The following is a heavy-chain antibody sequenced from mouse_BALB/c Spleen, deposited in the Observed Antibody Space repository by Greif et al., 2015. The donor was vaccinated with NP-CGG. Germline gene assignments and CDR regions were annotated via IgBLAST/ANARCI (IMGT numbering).Heavy chain of an antibody. J-gene: IGHJ1*01. V-gene: IGHV5-15*02. CDR3: ARDYYGSSYWYFDV. CDR1: GFTFSDYG. Sequence: EVKLVESGGGLVQPGGSRKLSCAASGFTFSDYGMAWVRQAPGKGPEWVASISNLAYSIYYADTVTGRFTISRENAKNTLYLEMSSLRSEDTAMYHCARDYYGSSYWYFDVWGAGTTVTVSS. CDR2: ISNLAYSI. D-gene: IGHD1-1*01.